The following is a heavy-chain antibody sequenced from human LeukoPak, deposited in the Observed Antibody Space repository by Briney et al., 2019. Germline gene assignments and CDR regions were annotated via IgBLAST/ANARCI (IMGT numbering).Heavy chain of an antibody. Sequence: ASVKVSCMASGYTFTSYGISWVRQAPGQGLEWMGWISAYNGNTNYAQKLQGRVTMTTDTSTSTAYMELRSLRSDDTAVYYCARDRNVDGSGSYYSYYYYGMDVWGQGTTVTVSS. D-gene: IGHD3-10*01. V-gene: IGHV1-18*01. CDR2: ISAYNGNT. CDR3: ARDRNVDGSGSYYSYYYYGMDV. J-gene: IGHJ6*02. CDR1: GYTFTSYG.